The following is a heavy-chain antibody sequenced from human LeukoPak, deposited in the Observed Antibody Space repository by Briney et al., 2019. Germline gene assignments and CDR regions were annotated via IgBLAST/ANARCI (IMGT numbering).Heavy chain of an antibody. CDR1: GGSISSSPYY. CDR2: IYNNGGT. J-gene: IGHJ6*02. CDR3: ARQEKTATSGAPHYGMDV. V-gene: IGHV4-39*01. D-gene: IGHD4-17*01. Sequence: SETLSLTCTVSGGSISSSPYYWGWIRQPPGKGLEWIGSIYNNGGTYYNPSLRSRVTISVDTSKNQFSLRLSSVTAADTALYYCARQEKTATSGAPHYGMDVWGQGTTVTVSS.